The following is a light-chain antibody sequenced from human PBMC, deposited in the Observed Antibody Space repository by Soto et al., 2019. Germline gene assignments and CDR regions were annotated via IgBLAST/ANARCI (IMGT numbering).Light chain of an antibody. CDR2: GAS. CDR1: QSVSSY. CDR3: QQYGSSPRT. J-gene: IGKJ5*01. Sequence: EIVLTQSPATLYLSPGERATLSCRASQSVSSYLAWYQQKPGQAPRLLIYGASSRATGIPDRFSGSGSGTDFTLTISRLEPEDFAVYYCQQYGSSPRTFGQGTRLE. V-gene: IGKV3-20*01.